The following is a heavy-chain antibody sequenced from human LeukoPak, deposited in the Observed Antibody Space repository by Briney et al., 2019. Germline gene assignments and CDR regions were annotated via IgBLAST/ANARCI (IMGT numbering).Heavy chain of an antibody. CDR2: IYYSGST. Sequence: SETLSLTCTVSGGSISSSSYYWGWIRQPPGKGLEWIGSIYYSGSTYYNPSLKSRVTISVDTSKNQFSLKLSSVTAADTAVYYCASRLIVLRCFDWLVDYWGQGTLVTVSS. D-gene: IGHD3-9*01. V-gene: IGHV4-39*01. CDR1: GGSISSSSYY. CDR3: ASRLIVLRCFDWLVDY. J-gene: IGHJ4*02.